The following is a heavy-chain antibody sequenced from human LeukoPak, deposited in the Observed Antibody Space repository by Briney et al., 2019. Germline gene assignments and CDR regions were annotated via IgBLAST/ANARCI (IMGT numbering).Heavy chain of an antibody. J-gene: IGHJ4*02. CDR2: ISGSGGGT. Sequence: PGGSLRLSCAASGFTFSTYAMTWVRQAPGKGLEWVSVISGSGGGTHYADSVKGRFTLSRDNSKNNVYLQMNSLGAEDTAVYYCAKDCQRGYSYGYSSADYWGQGTLVTVSS. CDR1: GFTFSTYA. CDR3: AKDCQRGYSYGYSSADY. V-gene: IGHV3-23*01. D-gene: IGHD5-18*01.